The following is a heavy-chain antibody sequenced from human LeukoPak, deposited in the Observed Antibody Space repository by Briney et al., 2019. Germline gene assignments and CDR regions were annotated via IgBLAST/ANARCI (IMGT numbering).Heavy chain of an antibody. J-gene: IGHJ4*02. CDR1: GFTFSSYG. Sequence: GGSLRLSCAASGFTFSSYGMHWVRQAPGKGLEWVSSIGTSSSYIYYGDSVKGRFTISRDNAKNSLYLQMNSLRAEDTAVYYCARGGVWQAFWSGNSDYWGQGTLVTVSS. CDR2: IGTSSSYI. V-gene: IGHV3-21*01. D-gene: IGHD3-3*01. CDR3: ARGGVWQAFWSGNSDY.